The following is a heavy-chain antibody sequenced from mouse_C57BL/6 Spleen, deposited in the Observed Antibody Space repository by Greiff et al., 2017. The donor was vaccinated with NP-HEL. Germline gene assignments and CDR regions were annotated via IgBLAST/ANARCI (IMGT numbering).Heavy chain of an antibody. D-gene: IGHD1-1*01. V-gene: IGHV5-17*01. Sequence: EVQLVESGGGLVKPGGSLKLSCAASGFTFSDYGMHWVRQAPEKGLEWVAYISSGSSTIYYADTVKGRFTISRDNAKNTLFLQMTSLRSEDTAMYYCARLITTVVGYFDVWGTGTTVTVSS. J-gene: IGHJ1*03. CDR1: GFTFSDYG. CDR2: ISSGSSTI. CDR3: ARLITTVVGYFDV.